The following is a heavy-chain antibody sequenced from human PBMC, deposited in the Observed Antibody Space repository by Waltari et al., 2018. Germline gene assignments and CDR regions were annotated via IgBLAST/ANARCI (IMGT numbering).Heavy chain of an antibody. D-gene: IGHD3-22*01. J-gene: IGHJ4*02. CDR2: ISGRGGGT. V-gene: IGHV3-23*01. Sequence: EVQLLESGGGLVQPGGSLRLSCATSGFPFSSCAMNWVRQAPGKGVQWVSGISGRGGGTFYGDSVKGRFTISRDNSKNTLYLQMNSLTAEDTALYYCAADLGSGGYYLVHFDYWGQGALVTVSS. CDR3: AADLGSGGYYLVHFDY. CDR1: GFPFSSCA.